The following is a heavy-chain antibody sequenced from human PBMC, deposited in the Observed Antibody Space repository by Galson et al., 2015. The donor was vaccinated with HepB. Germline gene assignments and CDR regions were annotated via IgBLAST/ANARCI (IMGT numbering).Heavy chain of an antibody. CDR2: IFYSGST. Sequence: LTCTVSGDSITSGGHYWSWIRQHPGKGLEWIGYIFYSGSTYSNPSLKSRARLSLDTSQNQISLRVTSVTAADTAIYYCARGGSGGQSGAFDLWGQGTRVTVSS. J-gene: IGHJ3*01. D-gene: IGHD2-8*02. CDR1: GDSITSGGHY. V-gene: IGHV4-31*03. CDR3: ARGGSGGQSGAFDL.